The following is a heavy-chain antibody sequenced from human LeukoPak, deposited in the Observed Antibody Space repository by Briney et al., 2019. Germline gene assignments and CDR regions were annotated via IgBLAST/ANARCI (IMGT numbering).Heavy chain of an antibody. CDR2: ISSSGSTI. J-gene: IGHJ4*02. V-gene: IGHV3-48*03. CDR1: GFTFSSYE. D-gene: IGHD6-13*01. Sequence: AGGSLRLSCAASGFTFSSYEMNWVRQAPGKGLEWVSYISSSGSTIYYADSVKGRFTISRDNAKNSLYLQMNSLRAEDTAVYYCARATFSSSGHSYWGQGTLVTVSS. CDR3: ARATFSSSGHSY.